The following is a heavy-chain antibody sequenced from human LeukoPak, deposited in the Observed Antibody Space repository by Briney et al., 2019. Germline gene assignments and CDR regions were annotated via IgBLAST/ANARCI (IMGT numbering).Heavy chain of an antibody. Sequence: GASVKVSCKASGYTFTGYYMHWVRQAPGQGLEWMAWINPNSGGTNYAQKFQGRVTMTRDTSISTAYMELSRLRSDDTAVYYCASANWNGLYYFDYWGQGTLVTVSS. CDR3: ASANWNGLYYFDY. CDR2: INPNSGGT. D-gene: IGHD1-1*01. J-gene: IGHJ4*02. V-gene: IGHV1-2*02. CDR1: GYTFTGYY.